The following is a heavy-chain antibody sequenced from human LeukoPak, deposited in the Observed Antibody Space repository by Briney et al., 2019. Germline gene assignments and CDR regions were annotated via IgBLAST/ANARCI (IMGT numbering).Heavy chain of an antibody. J-gene: IGHJ4*02. Sequence: GGSLRLSCAASGFTFSSYGMHWVRQAPGKGLEWVAVISYDGSNKYYADSVKGRFTISRDNSKNTLCLHMNSLRAEDTAVYYCAKDPGDGYNYPAGWGQGTLVTVSS. CDR2: ISYDGSNK. V-gene: IGHV3-30*18. CDR1: GFTFSSYG. D-gene: IGHD5-24*01. CDR3: AKDPGDGYNYPAG.